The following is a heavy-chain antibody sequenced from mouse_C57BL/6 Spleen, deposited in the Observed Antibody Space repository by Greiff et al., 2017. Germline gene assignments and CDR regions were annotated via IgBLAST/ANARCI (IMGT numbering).Heavy chain of an antibody. V-gene: IGHV1-52*01. CDR3: ARWDYDGFAY. Sequence: VQLQQPGADLVRPGSSVKLSCKASGYTFTSYWMHWVKQRPIQGLEWIGNIDPSDSETHYNQKFKDKATLTVDKSSSTAYMQLSSLTSEDSAVYYCARWDYDGFAYWGQGTLVTVSA. D-gene: IGHD2-4*01. CDR1: GYTFTSYW. J-gene: IGHJ3*01. CDR2: IDPSDSET.